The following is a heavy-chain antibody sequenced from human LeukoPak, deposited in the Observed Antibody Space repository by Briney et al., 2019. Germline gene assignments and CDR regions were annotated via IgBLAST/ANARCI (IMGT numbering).Heavy chain of an antibody. CDR1: GYTFITYH. D-gene: IGHD2-21*02. CDR2: ISPSGGST. V-gene: IGHV1-46*01. Sequence: ASVKVSCEASGYTFITYHMHWVRQAPGQGLEWMGIISPSGGSTTYAQKFQGRVTMTGDTSTSTVYMELSSLRSEDTAVYYCARSRLLLDYRGQGTLVTVSS. CDR3: ARSRLLLDY. J-gene: IGHJ4*02.